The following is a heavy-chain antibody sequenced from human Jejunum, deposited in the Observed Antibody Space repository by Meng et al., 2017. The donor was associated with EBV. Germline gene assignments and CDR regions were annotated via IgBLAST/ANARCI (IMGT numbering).Heavy chain of an antibody. CDR3: ARGASYGSALP. CDR2: MNPNSGNT. J-gene: IGHJ5*02. V-gene: IGHV1-8*01. Sequence: QVQLVQDGAKVKKPGAAEKVSCEASVDTFTIYDINWVRQATGQGLEWMGWMNPNSGNTGYAQKFQGRVTMTRNTSISTAYMELSSLRSEDTAVYYCARGASYGSALPWGQGTLVTVSS. CDR1: VDTFTIYD. D-gene: IGHD5-18*01.